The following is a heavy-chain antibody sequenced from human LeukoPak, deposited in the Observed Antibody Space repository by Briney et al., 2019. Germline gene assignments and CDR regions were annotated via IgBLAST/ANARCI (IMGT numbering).Heavy chain of an antibody. CDR2: ISYDGSNK. J-gene: IGHJ6*02. D-gene: IGHD3-3*01. Sequence: GGSLRLSCAASGFTFSSYGMHWVRQAPGKGLEWVAVISYDGSNKYYADSVKGRFTISRDNSKNTLYLQMNSLRAEDTAVYYCAKTDQYYDFWSGYYANYYYYYGMDVWAKGPRSPSP. CDR1: GFTFSSYG. CDR3: AKTDQYYDFWSGYYANYYYYYGMDV. V-gene: IGHV3-30*18.